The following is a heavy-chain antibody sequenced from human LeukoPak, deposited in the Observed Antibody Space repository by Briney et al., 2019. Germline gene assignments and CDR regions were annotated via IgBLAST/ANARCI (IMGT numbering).Heavy chain of an antibody. CDR2: IFHTGTT. CDR1: GGSISSANW. V-gene: IGHV4-4*02. Sequence: SGTLSLTCTVSGGSISSANWWSWVRQPPGKGLEWIGEIFHTGTTNYNPSLKSRVTLSVDKSKNQFSLRLSSVTAADTAVYYCASPRGYSYGVDTFHIWGQGTMVTVSS. CDR3: ASPRGYSYGVDTFHI. D-gene: IGHD5-18*01. J-gene: IGHJ3*02.